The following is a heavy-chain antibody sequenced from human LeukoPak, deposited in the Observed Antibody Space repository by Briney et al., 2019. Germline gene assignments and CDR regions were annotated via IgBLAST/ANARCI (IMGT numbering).Heavy chain of an antibody. D-gene: IGHD6-13*01. CDR1: GFTFDDYA. CDR3: AKDIDSSSWEAFDI. V-gene: IGHV3-9*01. Sequence: PGGSLRLSCAASGFTFDDYAMHWVRQAPGKGLEWVSGISWNSGSIGYADSVKGRFTISRDNAKNSLYLQMNSLRAEDTALYYCAKDIDSSSWEAFDIWGQGTMVTVSS. CDR2: ISWNSGSI. J-gene: IGHJ3*02.